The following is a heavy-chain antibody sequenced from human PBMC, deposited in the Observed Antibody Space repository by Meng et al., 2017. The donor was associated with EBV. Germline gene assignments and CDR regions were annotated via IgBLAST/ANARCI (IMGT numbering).Heavy chain of an antibody. CDR2: ISSNSIDI. J-gene: IGHJ4*02. Sequence: GQLEVAGGGLVKPGESLSLSCAASGFTPRSNSMNWVRLAPRKGLEWVSSISSNSIDIYYADLVKGRFTISRDNDKNSLFLQMNSLRAEDTAVYYCARDRTSNRFDYWGQGTLVTVSS. CDR3: ARDRTSNRFDY. CDR1: GFTPRSNS. V-gene: IGHV3-21*01. D-gene: IGHD2-8*01.